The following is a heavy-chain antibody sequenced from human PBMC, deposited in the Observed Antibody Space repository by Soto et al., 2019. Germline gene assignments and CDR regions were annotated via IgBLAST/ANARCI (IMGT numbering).Heavy chain of an antibody. CDR3: AKDLTRQLAYWLDP. J-gene: IGHJ5*02. Sequence: ASVKVSCKASGFSFTGYYIHWLRQAPGQGLEWMGWINAHSGGTEYAQKFQGRVTLTRDTSIATAYLTLTSLASDDTALYYCAKDLTRQLAYWLDPWGQGTQVTVPS. V-gene: IGHV1-2*02. D-gene: IGHD6-6*01. CDR2: INAHSGGT. CDR1: GFSFTGYY.